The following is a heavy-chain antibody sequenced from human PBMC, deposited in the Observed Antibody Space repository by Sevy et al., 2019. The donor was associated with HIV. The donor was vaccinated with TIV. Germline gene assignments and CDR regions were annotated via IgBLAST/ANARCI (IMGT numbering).Heavy chain of an antibody. J-gene: IGHJ4*02. V-gene: IGHV3-13*01. CDR3: ARGVGRWFGDREYYFDY. D-gene: IGHD3-10*01. Sequence: GGSLRLSCAASGFTFSSYNMHWVRQATGKGLEWVSAIGTAGDTYYPGSVKGRFTISRENAKNSLYLQMNSLRAGDTAVYYCARGVGRWFGDREYYFDYWGQGTLVTVSS. CDR1: GFTFSSYN. CDR2: IGTAGDT.